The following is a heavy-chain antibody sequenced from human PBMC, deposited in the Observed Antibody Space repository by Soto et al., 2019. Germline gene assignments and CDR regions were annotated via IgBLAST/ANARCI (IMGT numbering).Heavy chain of an antibody. J-gene: IGHJ6*03. CDR3: ARESGGATATLDYYYFYMDV. CDR2: INPNGGAT. D-gene: IGHD5-12*01. CDR1: GDSFSAFY. V-gene: IGHV1-2*02. Sequence: QVQLVQSGAEVKKPGASVKVSCKTSGDSFSAFYLHWVRQAPGQGLEWLGWINPNGGATKYAQKFRGRVAVTRDTSIRTAYLGLSSLRSDDTAIYYCARESGGATATLDYYYFYMDVWGKGTTVTVSS.